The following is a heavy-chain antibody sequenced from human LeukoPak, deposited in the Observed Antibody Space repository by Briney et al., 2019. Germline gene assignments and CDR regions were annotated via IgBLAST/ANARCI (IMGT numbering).Heavy chain of an antibody. V-gene: IGHV1-18*01. J-gene: IGHJ5*02. CDR2: ISAYNGNT. Sequence: ASVKVSRKASGYTFTSYGISWVRQAPGQGLEWMGWISAYNGNTNYAQKLQGRVTMTTDTSTSTAYMELRSLRSDDTAVYYCARWGGGWQQNWFDPWGQGTLVTVSS. D-gene: IGHD6-19*01. CDR1: GYTFTSYG. CDR3: ARWGGGWQQNWFDP.